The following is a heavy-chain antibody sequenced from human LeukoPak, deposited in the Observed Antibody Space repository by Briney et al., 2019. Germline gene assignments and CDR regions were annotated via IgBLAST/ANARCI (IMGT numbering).Heavy chain of an antibody. CDR3: ARDPAYYYDSSAYWR. D-gene: IGHD3-22*01. J-gene: IGHJ4*02. Sequence: SQTLSLTCTVSGGSISSGSYYWSWIRQPAGKGLEWIGHIYTSGRTNYNPSLKSRVTISVDTSKNQFSLKLTSETTADTAVYYCARDPAYYYDSSAYWRWGQGTLVTVSS. V-gene: IGHV4-61*09. CDR2: IYTSGRT. CDR1: GGSISSGSYY.